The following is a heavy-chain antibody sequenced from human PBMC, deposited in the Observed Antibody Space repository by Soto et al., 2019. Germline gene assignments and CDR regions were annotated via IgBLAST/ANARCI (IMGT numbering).Heavy chain of an antibody. CDR2: IYYSGST. CDR3: ARLLPTFLVDAFDI. CDR1: GGSISRYY. Sequence: SETLSLTCTASGGSISRYYWSWIRQPPGKGLEWIGYIYYSGSTNYNPSLKSRVTISVDTSKNQFSLKLSSVTAADTAVYYCARLLPTFLVDAFDIWGQGTMVTVSS. J-gene: IGHJ3*02. D-gene: IGHD3-3*01. V-gene: IGHV4-59*08.